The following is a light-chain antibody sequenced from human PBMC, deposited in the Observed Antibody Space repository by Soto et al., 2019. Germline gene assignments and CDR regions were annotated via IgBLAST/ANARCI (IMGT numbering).Light chain of an antibody. Sequence: QSVLTQPRSVSGSPGQSVTISCAGTSNDVGAYNYVSWYQQHPGKAPKLIIYAVIKRPSGVPDRFSGSKSGNTASLTISGLQTEDEADYYCCSYAASFWVFGGGPKLTVL. V-gene: IGLV2-11*01. CDR1: SNDVGAYNY. CDR3: CSYAASFWV. J-gene: IGLJ3*02. CDR2: AVI.